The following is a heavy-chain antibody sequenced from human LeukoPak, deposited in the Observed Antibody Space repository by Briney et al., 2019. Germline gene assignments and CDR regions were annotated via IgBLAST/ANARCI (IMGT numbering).Heavy chain of an antibody. V-gene: IGHV3-30-3*01. CDR1: GFTFSSYA. CDR2: ISYDGSNK. D-gene: IGHD6-19*01. Sequence: GRSLRLSCAASGFTFSSYAMHWVRQAPGKGLEWVAVISYDGSNKYYADPVKGRFTISSDNSKNTLYLQMNSLRAEDTAVYYCARDSHEIYSSGWYFDYWGQGTLVTVSS. J-gene: IGHJ4*02. CDR3: ARDSHEIYSSGWYFDY.